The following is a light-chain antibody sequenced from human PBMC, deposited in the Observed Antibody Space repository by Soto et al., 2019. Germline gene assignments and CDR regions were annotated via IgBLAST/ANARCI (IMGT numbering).Light chain of an antibody. CDR2: LNSDGSH. CDR1: SGHSNYV. J-gene: IGLJ2*01. V-gene: IGLV4-69*01. Sequence: QTVVTQSPSASASLGASVKLTCTLSSGHSNYVIAWHQQQPEKGPRYLMKLNSDGSHSKGDGIPDRFSGSSSGAERYLTISSLQSEDEADYYCQTWDTGIRVFGGGTQLT. CDR3: QTWDTGIRV.